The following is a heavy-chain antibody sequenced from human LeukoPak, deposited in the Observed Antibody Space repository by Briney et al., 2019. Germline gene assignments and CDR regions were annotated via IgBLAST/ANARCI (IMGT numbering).Heavy chain of an antibody. D-gene: IGHD3-16*01. Sequence: PGGSLRLSCAASGFTFSSYGMHWVRQAPGKGLEWVAVISYDGSNKYYADSVKGRFTISRDNSKNTLYLQMNSLRAEDTAVYYCAKGFYDYVWGRYLDYWGQGTLVTVSS. CDR1: GFTFSSYG. CDR3: AKGFYDYVWGRYLDY. V-gene: IGHV3-30*18. CDR2: ISYDGSNK. J-gene: IGHJ4*02.